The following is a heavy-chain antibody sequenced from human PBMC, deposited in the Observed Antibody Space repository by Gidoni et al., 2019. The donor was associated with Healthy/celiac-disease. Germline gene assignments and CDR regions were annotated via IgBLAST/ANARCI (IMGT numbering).Heavy chain of an antibody. CDR2: ISYDGSNK. D-gene: IGHD3-10*01. CDR3: AKSSGSGSYCDY. Sequence: QVQLVESGGGVVQPGRSLRLSCSAPGFTFSNYGIHWVRQAPGKGLEWVAVISYDGSNKYYADSVKGRFTISRDNSKNTLSLQMNSLRAEDTAVYYCAKSSGSGSYCDYWGQGTLVTVSS. V-gene: IGHV3-30*18. CDR1: GFTFSNYG. J-gene: IGHJ4*02.